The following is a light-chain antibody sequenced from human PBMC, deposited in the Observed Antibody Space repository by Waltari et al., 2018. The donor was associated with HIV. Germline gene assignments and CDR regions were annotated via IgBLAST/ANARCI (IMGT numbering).Light chain of an antibody. CDR3: QQYAASPT. CDR2: GAS. V-gene: IGKV3-20*01. Sequence: VLTQSPGPLSLSPGDRATLSCRASQTINSNYLAWYHQKPGQAPRLLIYGASNRATGIPGKFSGSGSGTDFTLTITSLAPEDFGFYYCQQYAASPTFGQGTTVEIQ. J-gene: IGKJ1*01. CDR1: QTINSNY.